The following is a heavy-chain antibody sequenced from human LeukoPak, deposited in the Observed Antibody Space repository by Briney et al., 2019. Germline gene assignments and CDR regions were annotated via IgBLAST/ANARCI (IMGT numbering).Heavy chain of an antibody. CDR2: ISWNSGSI. D-gene: IGHD6-13*01. CDR1: GFTFDDYA. Sequence: PGRSLRLSCAASGFTFDDYAMHWVRQAPGKGLEWVSGISWNSGSIGYADSVKGRFTISRDNSQNTLYLQMNSLRTEDTALYFCAKDRTMAADGTYFDYWGQGTLVTVSS. J-gene: IGHJ4*02. V-gene: IGHV3-9*01. CDR3: AKDRTMAADGTYFDY.